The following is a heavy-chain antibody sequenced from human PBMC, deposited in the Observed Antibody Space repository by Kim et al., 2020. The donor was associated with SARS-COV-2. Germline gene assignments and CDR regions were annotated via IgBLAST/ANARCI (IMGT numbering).Heavy chain of an antibody. CDR2: INHSGST. CDR1: GGSFSGYY. CDR3: AAHDKPKYYYDSSLYKGWFDP. J-gene: IGHJ5*02. V-gene: IGHV4-34*01. Sequence: SETLSLTCAVYGGSFSGYYWSWIRQPPGKGLEWIGEINHSGSTNYNPSLKSRVTISVDTSKNQFSLKLSSVTAADTAVYYCAAHDKPKYYYDSSLYKGWFDPWGQGTLVTVSS. D-gene: IGHD3-22*01.